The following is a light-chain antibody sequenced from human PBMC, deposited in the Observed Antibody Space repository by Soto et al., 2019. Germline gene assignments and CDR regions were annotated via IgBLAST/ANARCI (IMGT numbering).Light chain of an antibody. J-gene: IGKJ4*01. CDR1: QGINNH. V-gene: IGKV1-27*01. CDR2: AAS. Sequence: DFQMTQSPSSLSASVGDRVTITCRASQGINNHLAWFQQKPGKVPKVLIYAASTLQSGVPSRFSGSGSGTDFTLTISSLQPEDVATYSRQTYNSASPAGTFGGGTKVEIK. CDR3: QTYNSASPAGT.